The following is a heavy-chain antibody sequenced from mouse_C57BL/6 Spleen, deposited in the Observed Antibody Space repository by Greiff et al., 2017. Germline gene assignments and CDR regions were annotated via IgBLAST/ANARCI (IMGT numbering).Heavy chain of an antibody. J-gene: IGHJ2*01. D-gene: IGHD1-1*01. V-gene: IGHV5-6*01. Sequence: EVQLVESGGDLVKPGGSLKLSCAASGFTFSSYGMSWVRQTPDKRLEWVATISSGGSYTYYPDSVKGRFTISRDNAKTTLYLQMSSLKSEDTAMYYCASGGGSSLFDYWGQGTTLTVSS. CDR2: ISSGGSYT. CDR1: GFTFSSYG. CDR3: ASGGGSSLFDY.